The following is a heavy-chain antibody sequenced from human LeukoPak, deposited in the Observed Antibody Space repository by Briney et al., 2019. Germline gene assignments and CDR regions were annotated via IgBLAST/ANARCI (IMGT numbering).Heavy chain of an antibody. CDR3: TRPPYDTSDLYYKVAYFDY. CDR1: GFTVSYNY. J-gene: IGHJ4*02. D-gene: IGHD3-10*01. CDR2: ISSGGGST. V-gene: IGHV3-53*01. Sequence: GGSLRLSCAASGFTVSYNYMSWVRQAPGKGLEWVSSISSGGGSTYYADSVKGRFTISRDDSKNTLFLQMNSLRAEDAAVYYCTRPPYDTSDLYYKVAYFDYWGQGTLVTVSS.